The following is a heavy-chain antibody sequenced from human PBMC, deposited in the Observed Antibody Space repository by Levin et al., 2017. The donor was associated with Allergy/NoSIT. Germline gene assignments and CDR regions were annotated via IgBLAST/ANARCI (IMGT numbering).Heavy chain of an antibody. CDR1: GFTFSDYY. CDR3: ARDSRYYDFWSTRPVNPKYGMDV. D-gene: IGHD3-3*01. CDR2: ISSSGSTI. Sequence: SCAASGFTFSDYYMSWIRQAPGKGLEWVSYISSSGSTIYYADSVKGRFTISRDNAKNSLYLQMNSLRAEDTAVYYCARDSRYYDFWSTRPVNPKYGMDVWGQGTTVTVSS. V-gene: IGHV3-11*01. J-gene: IGHJ6*02.